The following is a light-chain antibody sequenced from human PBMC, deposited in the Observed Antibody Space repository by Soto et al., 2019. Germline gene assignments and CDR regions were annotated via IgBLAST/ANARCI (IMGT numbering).Light chain of an antibody. Sequence: QSVLTQPASVSGSPGQSITISCTGTSNDVGGYNYVSWYQQHPGKAPKLMIHEVSNRPSGVSNRFSGSKSGNTASLTISGLQAEDEADYYCSSYTSSSTPVVFGGGTKVTVL. V-gene: IGLV2-14*01. J-gene: IGLJ2*01. CDR3: SSYTSSSTPVV. CDR2: EVS. CDR1: SNDVGGYNY.